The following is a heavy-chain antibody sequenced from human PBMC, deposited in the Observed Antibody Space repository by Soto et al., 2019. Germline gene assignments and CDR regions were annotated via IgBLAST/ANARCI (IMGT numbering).Heavy chain of an antibody. D-gene: IGHD2-15*01. CDR1: GFTFSNYW. J-gene: IGHJ4*02. CDR2: IASDGSRI. Sequence: EVQLVESGGGLFQPGESLRLSCAASGFTFSNYWMHWVRQAPGKGLVWVSRIASDGSRITYADFVKGRFTISRDNAKNTVYLHMNSLTAEDTAVYYCVRTSLVVAVATREDFWGQGTLVTVSS. V-gene: IGHV3-74*01. CDR3: VRTSLVVAVATREDF.